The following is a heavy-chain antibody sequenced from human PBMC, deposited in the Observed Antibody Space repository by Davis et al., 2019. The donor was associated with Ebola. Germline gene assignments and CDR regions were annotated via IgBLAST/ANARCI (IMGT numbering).Heavy chain of an antibody. CDR3: ARDVMITFGGVIVETYYFDY. Sequence: ASVKVSCKASGYTFTSYDINWVRQAPGQGLEWMGWISAYNGNTNYAQKLQGRVTMTTDTSTSTAYMELRSLRSDDTAVYYCARDVMITFGGVIVETYYFDYWGQGTLVTVSS. CDR1: GYTFTSYD. V-gene: IGHV1-18*01. CDR2: ISAYNGNT. D-gene: IGHD3-16*02. J-gene: IGHJ4*02.